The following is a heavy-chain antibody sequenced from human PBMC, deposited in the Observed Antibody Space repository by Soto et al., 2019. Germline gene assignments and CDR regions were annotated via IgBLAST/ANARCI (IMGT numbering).Heavy chain of an antibody. J-gene: IGHJ5*02. CDR1: GGSFIGYY. CDR3: ARSLSHSTPTFDP. CDR2: INHSGST. Sequence: LSLTFAVYGGSFIGYYCSWIRQPPGKGLEWIGEINHSGSTYYNPSLKSRVTISVDTSKNQFSLKLSSVTAADTAVYYCARSLSHSTPTFDPWGQGTLVTVSS. V-gene: IGHV4-34*09.